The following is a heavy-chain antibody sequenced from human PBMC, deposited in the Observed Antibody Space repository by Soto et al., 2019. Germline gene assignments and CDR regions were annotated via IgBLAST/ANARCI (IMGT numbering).Heavy chain of an antibody. Sequence: GGSLRLSCAASGFTFSSYSMNWVRQAPGKGLEWVSSISSSSSYIYYADSVKGRFTISRDNAKNSLYLQMNSLRAEDTAVYYCARNSPPTYVDIVATITQYYMDVWGKGTTVTVSS. CDR1: GFTFSSYS. D-gene: IGHD5-12*01. CDR3: ARNSPPTYVDIVATITQYYMDV. J-gene: IGHJ6*03. V-gene: IGHV3-21*01. CDR2: ISSSSSYI.